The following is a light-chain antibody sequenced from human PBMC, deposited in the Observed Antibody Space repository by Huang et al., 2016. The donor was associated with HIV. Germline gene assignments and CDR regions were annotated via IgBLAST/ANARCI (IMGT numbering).Light chain of an antibody. Sequence: EVVLTQSPGTLSLSPGERATLSCRASQMISSSYLAWYQQKPGQAPRLLSSGASSRAAGIPDRFSGSGSGTDFTLTISRLEPEDFAVYYCQQLRAFGQGTKLEIK. CDR3: QQLRA. V-gene: IGKV3-20*01. CDR2: GAS. CDR1: QMISSSY. J-gene: IGKJ2*01.